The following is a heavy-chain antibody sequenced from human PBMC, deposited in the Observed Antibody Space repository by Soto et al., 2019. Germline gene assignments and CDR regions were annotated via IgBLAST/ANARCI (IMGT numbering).Heavy chain of an antibody. Sequence: EVQLLESGGGLVQPGGSLRISCVVSGFTFGSYAMSWVRQAPEKGPEWVAILGGNGFTTYYADSVKGRFTISGDKSKSTLFLQMNSLRADDTGVYNCAKALRPSLNFFYYMDVWGRGTSVTVSS. J-gene: IGHJ6*03. CDR1: GFTFGSYA. D-gene: IGHD2-2*01. CDR3: AKALRPSLNFFYYMDV. V-gene: IGHV3-23*01. CDR2: LGGNGFTT.